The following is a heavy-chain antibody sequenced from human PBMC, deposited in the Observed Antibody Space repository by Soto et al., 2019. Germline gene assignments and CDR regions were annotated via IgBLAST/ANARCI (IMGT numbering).Heavy chain of an antibody. V-gene: IGHV2-26*01. CDR3: ARSRYCGGDCYPRGAFDI. J-gene: IGHJ3*02. D-gene: IGHD2-21*02. Sequence: SGPTLVNPTETLTLTCTVSGFSLSNARMGVSWIRQPPGKALEWLAHIFSNDEKSYSTSLKSRLTISKDTSKSQVVLTMTNMDPVDTATYYCARSRYCGGDCYPRGAFDIWGQGTMVTVS. CDR2: IFSNDEK. CDR1: GFSLSNARMG.